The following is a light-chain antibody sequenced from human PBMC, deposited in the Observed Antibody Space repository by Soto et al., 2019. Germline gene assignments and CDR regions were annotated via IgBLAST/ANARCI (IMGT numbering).Light chain of an antibody. CDR1: QSVSSN. Sequence: EIVMTQSPATLSVSPGERATLSCRASQSVSSNLAWYQQKPGQAPRLLIYGASTRATGIPAGFSGSGSGTDFTLTISSLQSEDFAVYYCQQYNNWPPVFTFGPGTKVDIK. CDR3: QQYNNWPPVFT. V-gene: IGKV3-15*01. J-gene: IGKJ3*01. CDR2: GAS.